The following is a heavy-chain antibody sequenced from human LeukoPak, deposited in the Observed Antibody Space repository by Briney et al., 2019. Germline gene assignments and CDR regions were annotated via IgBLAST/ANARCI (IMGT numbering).Heavy chain of an antibody. V-gene: IGHV1-2*02. D-gene: IGHD6-19*01. CDR1: GYTFTGYY. CDR2: INPDRGGT. CDR3: ARGVAGTVPWFQAGDY. Sequence: ASVKVSCKASGYTFTGYYIHWVRQAPGQGLEWMGWINPDRGGTTYAQKFQGRVTMTRDTSITTAYMEVRSLRSDDTAVYYCARGVAGTVPWFQAGDYWGQGTLVTVSS. J-gene: IGHJ4*02.